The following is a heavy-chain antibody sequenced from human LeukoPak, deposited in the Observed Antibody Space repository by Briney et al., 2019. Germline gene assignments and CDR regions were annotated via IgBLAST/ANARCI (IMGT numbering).Heavy chain of an antibody. V-gene: IGHV4-59*01. Sequence: SSETLSLNCTVSGGSISSYYWSWLPQPPGKGLEWIGYIYYSGSTNYNPSLKSRVTISVDTSKNQFSLKLSSVSAADTAVYYCARGNGYFDYWGQGTLVTVSS. D-gene: IGHD2-8*01. CDR3: ARGNGYFDY. CDR1: GGSISSYY. J-gene: IGHJ4*02. CDR2: IYYSGST.